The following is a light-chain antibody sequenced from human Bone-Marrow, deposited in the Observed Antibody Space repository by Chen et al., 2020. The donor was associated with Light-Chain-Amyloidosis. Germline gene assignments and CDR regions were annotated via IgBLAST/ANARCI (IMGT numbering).Light chain of an antibody. CDR3: SSFTSSSSYV. Sequence: QSALTQPASVSGSPGQTITISCTGTSGDVGTYNYVSWYQQHPGKAPKFLIYAVSIRPSGVSNRFSGSKSGNTASLTISGLQADDEADYYCSSFTSSSSYVFGPGTKLTVL. CDR2: AVS. V-gene: IGLV2-14*01. J-gene: IGLJ1*01. CDR1: SGDVGTYNY.